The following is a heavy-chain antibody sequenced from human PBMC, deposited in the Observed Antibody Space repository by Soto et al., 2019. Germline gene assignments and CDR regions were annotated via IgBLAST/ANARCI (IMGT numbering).Heavy chain of an antibody. CDR1: GYTFTRNA. Sequence: AASVTVSCQTSGYTFTRNAIHWVRQAPGQRLEWIGKIDAGNGNTKYSQKFQGRVTMTTDTSTSTAYMELRSLRSDDTAVYYCARALPLMVRGALKDVWGQGTTVTVSS. V-gene: IGHV1-3*01. D-gene: IGHD3-10*01. CDR2: IDAGNGNT. CDR3: ARALPLMVRGALKDV. J-gene: IGHJ6*02.